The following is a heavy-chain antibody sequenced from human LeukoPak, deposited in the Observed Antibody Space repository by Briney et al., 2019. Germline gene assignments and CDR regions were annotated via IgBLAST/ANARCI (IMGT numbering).Heavy chain of an antibody. D-gene: IGHD3-10*01. CDR3: ARVMITMVRGVPSDAFDI. J-gene: IGHJ3*02. CDR1: GGTFSSYA. V-gene: IGHV1-18*01. Sequence: ASVKVSCKASGGTFSSYAISWVRQAPGQGLEWMGWISAYNGNTNYAQKLQGRVTMTTDTSTSTAYMELRSLRSDDTAVYYCARVMITMVRGVPSDAFDIWGQGTMVTVSS. CDR2: ISAYNGNT.